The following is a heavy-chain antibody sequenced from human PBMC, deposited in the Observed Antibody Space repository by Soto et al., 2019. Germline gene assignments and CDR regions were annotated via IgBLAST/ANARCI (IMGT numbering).Heavy chain of an antibody. V-gene: IGHV3-23*01. J-gene: IGHJ4*02. CDR1: GFTFSSYA. CDR2: ISGSGGST. CDR3: AKFGWLRFDYFDY. Sequence: HPGGSLRLSCAASGFTFSSYAMSWVRQAPGKGLEWVSAISGSGGSTYYADSVKGRFTISRDNSKNTLYLQMNSLRAEDTAVYYCAKFGWLRFDYFDYWGQGTLVTVSS. D-gene: IGHD5-12*01.